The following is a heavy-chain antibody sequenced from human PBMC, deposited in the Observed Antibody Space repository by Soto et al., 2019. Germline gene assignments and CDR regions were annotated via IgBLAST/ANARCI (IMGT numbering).Heavy chain of an antibody. J-gene: IGHJ6*02. Sequence: QVQLVQSGAEVKKPGSSVKVSCKASGGTFSSYAISWVRQAPGQGLEWMGGIIPIFGTANYAQKFQGRVTITADKSTSTAYMELSSLRSEDTAVYYCARCPFHYDSSGLRGDYYYGMDVWGQGTTVTVSS. CDR3: ARCPFHYDSSGLRGDYYYGMDV. CDR2: IIPIFGTA. V-gene: IGHV1-69*06. CDR1: GGTFSSYA. D-gene: IGHD3-22*01.